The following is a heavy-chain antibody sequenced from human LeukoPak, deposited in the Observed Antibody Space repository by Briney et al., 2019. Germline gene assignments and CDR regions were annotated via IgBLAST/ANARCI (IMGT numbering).Heavy chain of an antibody. CDR2: ISSSSSYI. Sequence: PGGSLRLSCAASGFNFNTYWMNWVRQAPGKGLEWVSSISSSSSYIYYADSVKGRFTISRDNAKNSLYLQMNSLRAEDTAVYYCARVPQLWFPFDYWAREPWSPSPQ. D-gene: IGHD5-18*01. V-gene: IGHV3-21*01. J-gene: IGHJ4*02. CDR3: ARVPQLWFPFDY. CDR1: GFNFNTYW.